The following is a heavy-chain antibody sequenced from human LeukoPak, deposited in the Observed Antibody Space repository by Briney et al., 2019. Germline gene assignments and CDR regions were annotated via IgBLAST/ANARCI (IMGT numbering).Heavy chain of an antibody. CDR1: GFTFSIYS. D-gene: IGHD4-23*01. J-gene: IGHJ3*02. Sequence: GGSLRLSCAASGFTFSIYSMNWARQAPGKGLEWVSYISSSSSTKYYADSVKGRFTISRDNAKNPLDLQMNSLRDEDTAVYYCARSGGNSGVAFDMWGQGTMVTVSS. CDR2: ISSSSSTK. CDR3: ARSGGNSGVAFDM. V-gene: IGHV3-48*02.